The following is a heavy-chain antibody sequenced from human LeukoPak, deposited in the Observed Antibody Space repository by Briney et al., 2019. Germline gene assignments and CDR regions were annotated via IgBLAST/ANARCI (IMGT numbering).Heavy chain of an antibody. Sequence: GASVKVSCKASGYTFTSYAMNWVRQAPGQGLEWMGGIIPIFGTANYAQKFQGRVTITTDESTSTAYMELSSLRSEDTAVYYCARGVAAATDYWGQGTLVTVSS. J-gene: IGHJ4*02. CDR2: IIPIFGTA. CDR1: GYTFTSYA. V-gene: IGHV1-69*05. CDR3: ARGVAAATDY. D-gene: IGHD6-13*01.